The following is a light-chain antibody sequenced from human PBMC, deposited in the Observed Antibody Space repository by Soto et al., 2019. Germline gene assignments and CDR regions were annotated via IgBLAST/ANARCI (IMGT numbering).Light chain of an antibody. CDR2: GAS. V-gene: IGKV3-20*01. Sequence: EIVVTQSPGTLSLSPGERATLSCRASQSVSSSYLAWYQQKPGQAPRLLIYGASSRATGIPDRFSGSGSGTDFTLTITRLEPEDFAVYYCQQYGSSMYPFGQGTKLEIK. CDR3: QQYGSSMYP. J-gene: IGKJ2*01. CDR1: QSVSSSY.